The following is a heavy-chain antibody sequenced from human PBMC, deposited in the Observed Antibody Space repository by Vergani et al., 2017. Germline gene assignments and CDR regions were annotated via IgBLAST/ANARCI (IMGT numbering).Heavy chain of an antibody. CDR1: GGPISSYY. D-gene: IGHD2-2*01. CDR2: IYYSGST. CDR3: ARSPRSGPAANIDY. Sequence: QVQLQESGPGLVKPSETLSLTCTVFGGPISSYYWSWIRQPPGKGLEWIGYIYYSGSTNYNPSLKSRVTISVDTSKNQFSLKLSSVTAADTAVYYCARSPRSGPAANIDYWGQGTLVTVSS. V-gene: IGHV4-59*08. J-gene: IGHJ4*02.